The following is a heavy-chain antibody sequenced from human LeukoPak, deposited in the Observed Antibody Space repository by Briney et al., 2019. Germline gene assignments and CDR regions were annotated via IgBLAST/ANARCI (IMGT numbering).Heavy chain of an antibody. Sequence: GGSLRLACAASGFTFNTFEMNWVRQAPGKGLEWVSYISSSGSTIYYADSVKGRFTISRDNAKNSLHLQMNSLRAEDTAVYYCARVIWYFDYWGQGTLVTVSS. CDR2: ISSSGSTI. CDR1: GFTFNTFE. V-gene: IGHV3-48*03. J-gene: IGHJ4*02. CDR3: ARVIWYFDY.